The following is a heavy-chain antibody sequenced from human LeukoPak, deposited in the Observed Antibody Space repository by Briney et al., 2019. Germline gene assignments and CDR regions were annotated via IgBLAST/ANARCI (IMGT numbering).Heavy chain of an antibody. CDR2: ISGSGGST. Sequence: GGSLRLSCAASGFTFSSYAMSWVRQAPGKGLEWVSAISGSGGSTYYADSVKGRFTISRDNAKNSLYLQMNSLRAEDTAVYYCARLMAAAGRSYYYYGMDVWGQGTTVTVSS. V-gene: IGHV3-23*01. D-gene: IGHD6-13*01. J-gene: IGHJ6*02. CDR3: ARLMAAAGRSYYYYGMDV. CDR1: GFTFSSYA.